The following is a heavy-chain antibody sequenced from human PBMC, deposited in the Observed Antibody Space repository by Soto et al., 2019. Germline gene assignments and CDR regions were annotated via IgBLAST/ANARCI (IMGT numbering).Heavy chain of an antibody. CDR2: ISGSGGST. V-gene: IGHV3-23*01. J-gene: IGHJ4*02. CDR1: GFTFSSYA. CDR3: AKDRMVRGVINREFDY. D-gene: IGHD3-10*01. Sequence: EVQLLESGGGLVQPGGSLRLSCAASGFTFSSYAMSWVRQAPGKGLEWVSAISGSGGSTYYADSVKDRFTISRDNSKNTLYLQMNSLRAEDTAVYYCAKDRMVRGVINREFDYWGQGTLVTVSS.